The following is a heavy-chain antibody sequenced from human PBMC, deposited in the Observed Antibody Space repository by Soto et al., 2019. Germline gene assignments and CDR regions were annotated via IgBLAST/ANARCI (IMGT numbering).Heavy chain of an antibody. V-gene: IGHV1-3*01. CDR1: GYTFTSYA. CDR2: INAGNGNT. Sequence: ASVKVSCKASGYTFTSYAMHWVRQAPGQRLEWMGWINAGNGNTKYSQKFQGRVTITRDTSASTAYMELSSLRSEDTAVYYCARGGSLYWYFDPWGSDTLVTLSS. CDR3: ARGGSLYWYFDP. D-gene: IGHD1-26*01. J-gene: IGHJ2*01.